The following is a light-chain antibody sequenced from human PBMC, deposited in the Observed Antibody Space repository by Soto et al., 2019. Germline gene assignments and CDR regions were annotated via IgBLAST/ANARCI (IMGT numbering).Light chain of an antibody. J-gene: IGLJ3*02. CDR3: LSHTTSRTWV. Sequence: QSALTQPASVSGSPGQSITISCSGTSSDIGAYEYVSWYQQHPGKPPKLMIYNINNRPSGVSYRFSGSKSGNTASLTISRLQTEDEADYYCLSHTTSRTWVFGGGTKVTVL. CDR1: SSDIGAYEY. V-gene: IGLV2-14*03. CDR2: NIN.